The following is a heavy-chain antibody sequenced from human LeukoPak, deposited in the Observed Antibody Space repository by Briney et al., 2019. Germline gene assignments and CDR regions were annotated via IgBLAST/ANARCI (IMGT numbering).Heavy chain of an antibody. CDR3: ARVPPGGLGSSDAFDI. Sequence: SETLSLTCVVSGGSISRGSYYWNWIRQPPGKGLEWIGYIYYSGSTNYNPSLKSRVTISVDTSKNQFSLKLSSVTAADTAVYYCARVPPGGLGSSDAFDIWGQGTMVTVSS. V-gene: IGHV4-61*01. J-gene: IGHJ3*02. CDR1: GGSISRGSYY. D-gene: IGHD1-26*01. CDR2: IYYSGST.